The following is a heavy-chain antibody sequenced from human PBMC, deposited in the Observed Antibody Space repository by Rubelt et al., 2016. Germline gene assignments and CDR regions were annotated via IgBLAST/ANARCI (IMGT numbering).Heavy chain of an antibody. V-gene: IGHV1-46*03. D-gene: IGHD3-16*01. J-gene: IGHJ4*02. CDR3: ARELDVRGEIDY. CDR1: GYTFTSYY. Sequence: QVQLVQSGAEVKKPGASVKVSCKASGYTFTSYYMHWVRQAPGQGLEWMGIINPSGGSTKYAQKCQVRATMNRDTSTSTFYMELSSLRSEDTAVYYCARELDVRGEIDYWGQGTLVTVSS. CDR2: INPSGGST.